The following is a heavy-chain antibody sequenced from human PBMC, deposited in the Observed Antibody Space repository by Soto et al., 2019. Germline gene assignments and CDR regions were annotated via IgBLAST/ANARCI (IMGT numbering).Heavy chain of an antibody. CDR2: INPDSGDT. D-gene: IGHD6-13*01. Sequence: ASVRVSCKSSGYTFTGYYMHWVRQAPGQGLECMGWINPDSGDTYYAQKFQGRVTMTRDTSISTAYMELSRLRSDDTAVFYCASGGTRAAGGNRTGSSDYWGRGRLVTVSS. J-gene: IGHJ4*02. V-gene: IGHV1-2*02. CDR1: GYTFTGYY. CDR3: ASGGTRAAGGNRTGSSDY.